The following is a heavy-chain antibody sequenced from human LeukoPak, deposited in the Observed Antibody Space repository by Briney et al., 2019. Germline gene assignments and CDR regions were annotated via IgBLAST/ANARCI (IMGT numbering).Heavy chain of an antibody. V-gene: IGHV1-2*02. Sequence: GASVKVSCKASGYTFTGYYMHWVRQARGQGLEWMGWINPNSGGTNYAQKFQGRVTMTRDTSISTAYMELSRLRSDDTAVYYCARDRVTDWNPSNWFDPWGQGTLVTVSS. CDR3: ARDRVTDWNPSNWFDP. D-gene: IGHD1-1*01. J-gene: IGHJ5*02. CDR2: INPNSGGT. CDR1: GYTFTGYY.